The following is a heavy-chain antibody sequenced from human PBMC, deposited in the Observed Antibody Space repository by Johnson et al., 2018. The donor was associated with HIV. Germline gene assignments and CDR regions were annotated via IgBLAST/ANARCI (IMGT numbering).Heavy chain of an antibody. V-gene: IGHV3-20*04. J-gene: IGHJ3*02. CDR3: AKDGAFDI. Sequence: VQLVESGGGVVRPGGSLRLSCAASGFSFDDYDMSWVRQAPGKGLEWVSGIYWTGGRTSYADSVKGRFTISRDNAKNSLYLQMNNVRAEDTALYFCAKDGAFDIWGQGTLVTVSS. CDR2: IYWTGGRT. CDR1: GFSFDDYD.